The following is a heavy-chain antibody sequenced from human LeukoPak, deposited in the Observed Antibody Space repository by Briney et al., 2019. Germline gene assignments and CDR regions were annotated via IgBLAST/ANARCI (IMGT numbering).Heavy chain of an antibody. D-gene: IGHD1-14*01. Sequence: SETLSLTCTVSGASFSSYYWSWIRQPAGKGLECIGRIYISGSTSYNPSLKSRVTMSVDTSKNQFSLRLSSVTAADTAVYYCATANRYSLYMDVWGKGTTVTVSS. CDR1: GASFSSYY. V-gene: IGHV4-4*07. CDR3: ATANRYSLYMDV. J-gene: IGHJ6*03. CDR2: IYISGST.